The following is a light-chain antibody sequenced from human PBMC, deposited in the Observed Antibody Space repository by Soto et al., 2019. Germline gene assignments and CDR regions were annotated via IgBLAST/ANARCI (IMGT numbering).Light chain of an antibody. CDR3: QQSYSTHYSQGQWT. Sequence: DIQMTQSPSSLSASVGERVTITCRTSQSISSYLNWYQQKPGKAPKLLIYAASSLQSGVPSRFSGSGSGTDFTLTISSLQPDDYATYYCQQSYSTHYSQGQWTFGQGTKVEIK. CDR2: AAS. V-gene: IGKV1-39*01. CDR1: QSISSY. J-gene: IGKJ1*01.